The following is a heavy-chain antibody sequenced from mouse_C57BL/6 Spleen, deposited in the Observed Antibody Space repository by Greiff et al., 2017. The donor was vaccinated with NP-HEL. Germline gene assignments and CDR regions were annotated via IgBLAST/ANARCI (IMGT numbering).Heavy chain of an antibody. J-gene: IGHJ2*01. CDR1: GYAFSSSW. CDR2: IYPGDGDT. Sequence: VQLKQSGPELVKPGASVKISCKASGYAFSSSWMNWVKQRPGKGLEWIGRIYPGDGDTNYNGKFKGKATLTADKSSSTAYMQLSSLTSEDSAVYFCARSGYYGRDYFDYWGQGTTLTVSS. CDR3: ARSGYYGRDYFDY. V-gene: IGHV1-82*01. D-gene: IGHD1-1*01.